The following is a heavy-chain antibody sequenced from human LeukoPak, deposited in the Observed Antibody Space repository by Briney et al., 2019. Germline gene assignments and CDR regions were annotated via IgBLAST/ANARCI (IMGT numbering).Heavy chain of an antibody. D-gene: IGHD1-26*01. CDR2: ISLSGVT. J-gene: IGHJ4*02. CDR1: GGSISSTNW. V-gene: IGHV4-4*02. Sequence: PSGTLSLTCGVSGGSISSTNWWSWVRLPPGQGLEWIGEISLSGVTNYNPSLKSRVTMSLDRSKNHLSLTLTSVTAADTAVYYCSRESGAFSPFGYWGQGTLVTVSS. CDR3: SRESGAFSPFGY.